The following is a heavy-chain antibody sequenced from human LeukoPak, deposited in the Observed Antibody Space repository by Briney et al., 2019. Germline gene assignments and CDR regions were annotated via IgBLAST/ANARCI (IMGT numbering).Heavy chain of an antibody. Sequence: GGSLRLSCAASGFTFSDYYMSWIRQAPGKGLEWVSYISSSGSTIYYADPVKGRFTISRDNAKNSLYLQMNSLRAEDTAVYYCARDLDHYYDSSGYIDYWGQGTLVTVSS. CDR3: ARDLDHYYDSSGYIDY. D-gene: IGHD3-22*01. V-gene: IGHV3-11*01. CDR2: ISSSGSTI. CDR1: GFTFSDYY. J-gene: IGHJ4*02.